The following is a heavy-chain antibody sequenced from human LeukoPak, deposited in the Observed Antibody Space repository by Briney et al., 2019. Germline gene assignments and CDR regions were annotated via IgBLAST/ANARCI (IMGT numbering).Heavy chain of an antibody. J-gene: IGHJ5*02. D-gene: IGHD3-10*01. Sequence: GGSLRLSCAASGFSFITYNMNWVRLAPGKGLEYVSAISSNGGSTYYANSVKGRFTISRDNSKNTLYLQMCSLRAEDMAVYYCAREARGPWFDPWGQGTLVTVSS. CDR2: ISSNGGST. V-gene: IGHV3-64*01. CDR1: GFSFITYN. CDR3: AREARGPWFDP.